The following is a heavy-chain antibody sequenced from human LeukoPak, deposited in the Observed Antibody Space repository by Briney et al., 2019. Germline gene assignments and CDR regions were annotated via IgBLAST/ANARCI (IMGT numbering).Heavy chain of an antibody. Sequence: GGSLRLSCAASGFTFSSYAMSWVRQAPGKGLEWVSDISGSGGSTYYADSVKGRFTISRDNSKNTLYLQMNSLRAEDTAVYFCARDGAGGYSYGSFDYWGQGTLVTVSS. V-gene: IGHV3-23*01. CDR1: GFTFSSYA. J-gene: IGHJ4*02. CDR3: ARDGAGGYSYGSFDY. D-gene: IGHD5-18*01. CDR2: ISGSGGST.